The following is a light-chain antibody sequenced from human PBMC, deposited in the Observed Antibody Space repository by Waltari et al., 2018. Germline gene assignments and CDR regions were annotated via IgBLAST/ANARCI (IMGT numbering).Light chain of an antibody. CDR3: QQYNRWPPIT. Sequence: EIVMTQSPANLSVSPGERATLSCRASQGISDNLAWYQQKPGQAPRLLIYGAFTRATGIPARFSGSGSGTEFTLTISSLQSEDSAVYYCQQYNRWPPITFGQGTRLEIK. CDR2: GAF. CDR1: QGISDN. J-gene: IGKJ5*01. V-gene: IGKV3-15*01.